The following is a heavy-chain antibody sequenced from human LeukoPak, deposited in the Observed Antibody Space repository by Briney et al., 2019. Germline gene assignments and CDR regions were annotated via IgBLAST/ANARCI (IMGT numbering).Heavy chain of an antibody. CDR1: GVSISSYY. D-gene: IGHD3-22*01. V-gene: IGHV4-59*12. J-gene: IGHJ3*02. CDR2: IYYSGST. Sequence: PSETLSLTCTVSGVSISSYYWSWIRQPPGKGLEWIGYIYYSGSTYYNPSLKSRVTISVDTSKNQFSLKLSSVTAADTAVYYCARDSLTMIRLATHAFDIWGQGTMVTVSS. CDR3: ARDSLTMIRLATHAFDI.